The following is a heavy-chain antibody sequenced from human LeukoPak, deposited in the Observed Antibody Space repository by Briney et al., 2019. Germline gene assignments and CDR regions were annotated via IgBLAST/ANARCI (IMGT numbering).Heavy chain of an antibody. CDR2: ISYDGSNK. CDR3: ARDGRAVAGNGGVDAFDI. V-gene: IGHV3-30-3*01. Sequence: PGRSLRLSCAASGFTFSSYAIHWVRQAPGKGLEWVAVISYDGSNKYYADSVKGRFTISRDNSKSTLYLQMNSLRAEDTAVYYCARDGRAVAGNGGVDAFDIWGQGTMVTVSS. CDR1: GFTFSSYA. D-gene: IGHD6-19*01. J-gene: IGHJ3*02.